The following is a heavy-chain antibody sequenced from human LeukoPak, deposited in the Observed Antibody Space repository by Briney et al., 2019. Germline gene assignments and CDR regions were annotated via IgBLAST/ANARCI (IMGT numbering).Heavy chain of an antibody. V-gene: IGHV3-23*01. D-gene: IGHD2-2*01. CDR2: ISGGGDNT. Sequence: QPGGSLRLSCAASGFTFSSYAVSWVRQAPGKGLEWVSAISGGGDNTYYADSVKGRFTISRDNSKNTLYLHMNSLRAEDTAVYYCAKERGSLPAGQNRFDYWGQGTLVTVSS. CDR3: AKERGSLPAGQNRFDY. J-gene: IGHJ4*02. CDR1: GFTFSSYA.